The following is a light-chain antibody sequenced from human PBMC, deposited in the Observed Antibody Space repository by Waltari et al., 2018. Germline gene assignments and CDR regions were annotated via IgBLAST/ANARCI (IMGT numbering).Light chain of an antibody. CDR2: SSS. J-gene: IGKJ1*01. V-gene: IGKV1-33*01. CDR3: QQYNSYSWT. Sequence: DTLMTQSPSSLPASVGDRVTITSRARQAISTYVNWYQQTTGMVPKLLPFSSSTLERGVPSRFSGDGYGTDFTFTISSLQPDDFATYYCQQYNSYSWTFGQGTKVEIK. CDR1: QAISTY.